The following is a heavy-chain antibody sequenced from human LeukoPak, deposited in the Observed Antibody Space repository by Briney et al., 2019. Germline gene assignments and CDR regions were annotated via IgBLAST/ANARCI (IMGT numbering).Heavy chain of an antibody. J-gene: IGHJ3*02. Sequence: GESLKISCKASGYIITGYYMHWVRQAPAQGLEWMGWINPNSGGTNYAQKFQGRVTMTRETSISTAYMELSRLRSDDTAVYYCARDSDYGDYYAFDIWGKGTMVTASS. V-gene: IGHV1-2*02. D-gene: IGHD4-17*01. CDR3: ARDSDYGDYYAFDI. CDR2: INPNSGGT. CDR1: GYIITGYY.